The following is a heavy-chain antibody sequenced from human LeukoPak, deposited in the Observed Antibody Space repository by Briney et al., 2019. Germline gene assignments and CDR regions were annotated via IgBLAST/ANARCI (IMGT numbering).Heavy chain of an antibody. D-gene: IGHD3-10*01. CDR2: INWNGANT. CDR3: AKDYYYGSGSAYNWFDP. CDR1: GFSFDDYG. V-gene: IGHV3-20*04. Sequence: GGSLRLSCAASGFSFDDYGMTWVRQAPGKGLEWVSVINWNGANTGYADSVKGRFTISRDNAKNTLYLQMNSLRAEDTAVYYCAKDYYYGSGSAYNWFDPWGQGTLVTVSS. J-gene: IGHJ5*02.